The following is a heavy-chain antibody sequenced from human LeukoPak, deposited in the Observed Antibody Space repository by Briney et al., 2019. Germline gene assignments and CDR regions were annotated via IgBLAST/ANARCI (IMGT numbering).Heavy chain of an antibody. Sequence: KPGGSLRLSCAASGFTFSSYSMNWVRQAPGKGLXWVSSISSSYSYIYYADSVKGRFTISRDNAKNSLYLQMNSLRAEDTAVYYCARARGYSYGHDYWGQGTLVTVSS. J-gene: IGHJ4*02. V-gene: IGHV3-21*06. CDR2: ISSSYSYI. CDR3: ARARGYSYGHDY. D-gene: IGHD5-18*01. CDR1: GFTFSSYS.